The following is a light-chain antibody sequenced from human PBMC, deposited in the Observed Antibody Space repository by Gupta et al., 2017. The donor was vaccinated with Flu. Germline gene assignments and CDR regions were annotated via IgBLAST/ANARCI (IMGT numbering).Light chain of an antibody. V-gene: IGLV2-11*01. CDR1: SSDIGGYNY. CDR2: DVI. CDR3: CSFAGGFYV. Sequence: QSVTVSCTGTSSDIGGYNYVSWYQQHPGKAPKLMIYDVIKRPSGVPDRFSGSKSGNTASLTISGLQAEDEAEYYCCSFAGGFYVFGTGTKVTVL. J-gene: IGLJ1*01.